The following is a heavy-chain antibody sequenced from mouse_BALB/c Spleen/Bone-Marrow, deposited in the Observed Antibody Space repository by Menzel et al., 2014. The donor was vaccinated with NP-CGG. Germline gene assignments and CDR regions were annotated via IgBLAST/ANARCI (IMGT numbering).Heavy chain of an antibody. J-gene: IGHJ4*01. V-gene: IGHV1-7*01. CDR3: ARNYDYDGGYYATDY. CDR1: GYNFISYW. Sequence: SGAELAKPGASVKMSCKASGYNFISYWMHWVKQRPGQGLEWIGYINPSTGYTEYNQKFKDKATLTADKSSSKAYMQLSSLTSEDSAVYYCARNYDYDGGYYATDYWGQGTSVTVSS. CDR2: INPSTGYT. D-gene: IGHD2-4*01.